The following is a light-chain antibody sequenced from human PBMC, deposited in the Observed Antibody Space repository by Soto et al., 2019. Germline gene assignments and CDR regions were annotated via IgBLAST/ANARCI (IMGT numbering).Light chain of an antibody. CDR3: QTWDTGIRV. V-gene: IGLV4-69*01. J-gene: IGLJ2*01. Sequence: QPVLTQSPSASASLGASVKLTCTLSSGHSNYVIAWHQQQPEKGPRYLMKLNSDGSHSKGDGIPYRFSGSSSGAERYLTISSLQSEDEADYYCQTWDTGIRVFGGGTKLTVL. CDR2: LNSDGSH. CDR1: SGHSNYV.